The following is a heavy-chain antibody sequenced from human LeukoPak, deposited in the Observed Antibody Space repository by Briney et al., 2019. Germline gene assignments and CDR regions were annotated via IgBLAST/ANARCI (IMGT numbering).Heavy chain of an antibody. CDR2: LSGSGGTT. D-gene: IGHD3-22*01. CDR3: AKDRGSSGYYPRDSMDV. CDR1: SGFTFSSFG. Sequence: TGGSLRLSCVASSGFTFSSFGMSWVRLAPGKGLEWVSALSGSGGTTYYADSVKGRFTTSRDNSKNTLYLQMNSLRADDTAVYYCAKDRGSSGYYPRDSMDVWGKGTTVTISS. J-gene: IGHJ6*03. V-gene: IGHV3-23*01.